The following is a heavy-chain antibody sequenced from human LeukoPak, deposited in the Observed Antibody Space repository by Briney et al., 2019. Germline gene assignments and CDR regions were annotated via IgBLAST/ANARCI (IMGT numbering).Heavy chain of an antibody. V-gene: IGHV1-8*03. D-gene: IGHD6-13*01. J-gene: IGHJ4*02. CDR2: MNPNSGNT. CDR3: ARSQRHRWGWYSSSWYLDY. Sequence: ASVKVSCKASGYTFTSYDINWVRQATGQGLEWMGWMNPNSGNTGYAQKFQGRVTITRNTSISTAYMELSSLRSEDTAVYYCARSQRHRWGWYSSSWYLDYWGQGTLVTVSS. CDR1: GYTFTSYD.